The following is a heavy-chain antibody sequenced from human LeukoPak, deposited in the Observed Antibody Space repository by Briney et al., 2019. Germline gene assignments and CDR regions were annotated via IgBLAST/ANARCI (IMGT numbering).Heavy chain of an antibody. CDR3: ARGLRSAMVPYFDY. CDR2: MNPNSGNT. D-gene: IGHD5-18*01. J-gene: IGHJ4*02. V-gene: IGHV1-8*01. CDR1: GYTFTSYD. Sequence: ASVKVSCKASGYTFTSYDINWVRQATGQGLEWMGWMNPNSGNTGYAQKFQGRVTMTRNTSISTAYMELSSLRSEVTAVYYCARGLRSAMVPYFDYWGQGTLVTVSP.